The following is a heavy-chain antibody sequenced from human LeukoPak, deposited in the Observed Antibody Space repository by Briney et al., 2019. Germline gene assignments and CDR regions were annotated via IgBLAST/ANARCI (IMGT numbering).Heavy chain of an antibody. CDR2: IYYSGST. D-gene: IGHD4-23*01. J-gene: IGHJ4*02. Sequence: PSETLSLTCTVSGDSITSTPYYWGWIRQSPGKGLEWIGIIYYSGSTYYNPSLKSRVTMSVDTSKNQFSLKLNSVTAADTAVYFCARHLNSGGNSPSVYWGQGTLVTVSS. CDR3: ARHLNSGGNSPSVY. V-gene: IGHV4-39*01. CDR1: GDSITSTPYY.